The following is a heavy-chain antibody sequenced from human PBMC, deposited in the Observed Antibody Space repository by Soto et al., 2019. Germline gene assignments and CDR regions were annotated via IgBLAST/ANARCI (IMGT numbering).Heavy chain of an antibody. V-gene: IGHV3-7*01. D-gene: IGHD6-19*01. CDR2: IKQDGSDE. CDR3: ARPLGWRDAFDI. Sequence: EVQLVESGGGLVQPGGSLRLSCAASGFTFNDYWMNWVRQAPGKGLEWVANIKQDGSDEYYVDSVKGRFTISRDNAKNSLYRQMNSLMAEDRAVYYCARPLGWRDAFDIWGQGTMVTVSS. CDR1: GFTFNDYW. J-gene: IGHJ3*02.